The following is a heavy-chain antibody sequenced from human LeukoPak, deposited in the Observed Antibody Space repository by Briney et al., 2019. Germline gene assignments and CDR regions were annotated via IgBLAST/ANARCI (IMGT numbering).Heavy chain of an antibody. CDR3: AKDALGFGESNVDY. CDR2: ISGSGGST. J-gene: IGHJ4*02. CDR1: GFTFSSYA. D-gene: IGHD3-10*01. Sequence: GGSLRLSCAASGFTFSSYAMSWVRQAPGKGLEWVSAISGSGGSTYYADSVKGRFTISRDNSKNTLYLQMNSLRTVDTAVYYCAKDALGFGESNVDYWGQGTLVTVSS. V-gene: IGHV3-23*01.